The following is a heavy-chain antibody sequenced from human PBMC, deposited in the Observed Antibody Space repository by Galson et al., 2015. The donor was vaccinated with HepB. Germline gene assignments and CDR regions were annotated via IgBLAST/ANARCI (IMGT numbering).Heavy chain of an antibody. D-gene: IGHD5-24*01. J-gene: IGHJ6*03. V-gene: IGHV3-30*18. CDR3: AKDRRGRWLQVFYYYYMDV. CDR2: ISYDGSNK. Sequence: SLRLSCAASGFTFSSYGMHWVRQAPGKGLEWVAVISYDGSNKYYADSVKGRFTISRDNSKNTLYLQMNSLRAEDTAVYYCAKDRRGRWLQVFYYYYMDVWGKGTTVTVSS. CDR1: GFTFSSYG.